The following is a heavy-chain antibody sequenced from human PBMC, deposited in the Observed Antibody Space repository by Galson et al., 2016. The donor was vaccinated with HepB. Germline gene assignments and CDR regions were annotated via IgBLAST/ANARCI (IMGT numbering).Heavy chain of an antibody. Sequence: SETLSLTCAVYGGSISGNFWTWIRQPPGKGLEWIGEIHPSGSTNYNPSLKSRVTISIDTSKNQFSLRVTSVTAADTAIYYCAREPVVPAATRHRWFDPWGQGTLVTVSS. CDR1: GGSISGNF. CDR3: AREPVVPAATRHRWFDP. V-gene: IGHV4-34*01. D-gene: IGHD2-2*01. CDR2: IHPSGST. J-gene: IGHJ5*02.